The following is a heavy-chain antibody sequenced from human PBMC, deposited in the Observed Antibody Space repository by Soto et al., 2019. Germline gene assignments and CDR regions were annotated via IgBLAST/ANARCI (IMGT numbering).Heavy chain of an antibody. D-gene: IGHD2-21*01. CDR3: ARLISYCGGDCYREYYYYYMDV. J-gene: IGHJ6*03. CDR2: TYYRSKWYN. Sequence: SQTLSLTCAISGDSVSSNSAAWNWIRQSPSRGLEWLGRTYYRSKWYNDYAVSVKSRITINPDTSKNQFSLQLNSVTPEDTAVYYCARLISYCGGDCYREYYYYYMDVWGKGTTVPVSS. V-gene: IGHV6-1*01. CDR1: GDSVSSNSAA.